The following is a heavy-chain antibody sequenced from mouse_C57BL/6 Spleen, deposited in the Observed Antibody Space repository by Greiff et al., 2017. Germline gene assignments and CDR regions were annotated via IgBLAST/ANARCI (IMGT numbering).Heavy chain of an antibody. V-gene: IGHV1-52*01. J-gene: IGHJ4*01. D-gene: IGHD6-1*01. Sequence: QVQLQQPGAELVRPGSSVKLSCKASGYTFTSYWMHWVKQRPIQGLEWIGNIDPSDSETHYNQKFKDKATLTVDKSSSTAYMQLSSLTSEDSAVYYCARGPPLARDYGGQGTSVTVSS. CDR2: IDPSDSET. CDR1: GYTFTSYW. CDR3: ARGPPLARDY.